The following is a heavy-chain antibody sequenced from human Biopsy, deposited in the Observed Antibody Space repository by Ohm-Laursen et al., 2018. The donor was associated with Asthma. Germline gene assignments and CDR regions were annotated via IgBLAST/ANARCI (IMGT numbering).Heavy chain of an antibody. V-gene: IGHV3-30-3*01. D-gene: IGHD3-16*02. CDR1: GFTFSNYA. J-gene: IGHJ4*02. CDR3: ARDLHPTNHGGELSEGFDY. Sequence: SLRLSCTASGFTFSNYAMHWVRQAPGKGLEWVAVISYDGSNKYYADSVKGRFTISRDNSKNTLYLQMNSLRAEDTAVYYCARDLHPTNHGGELSEGFDYWGQGTLVTVSS. CDR2: ISYDGSNK.